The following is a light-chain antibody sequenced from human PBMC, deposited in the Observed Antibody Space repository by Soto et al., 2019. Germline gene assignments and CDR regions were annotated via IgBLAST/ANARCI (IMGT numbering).Light chain of an antibody. Sequence: AIRMTQSPSSFSASTGDRVTITCRASQGISSHLAWYQVKPCKAPRLMISTASYLESRLASRFSGSGSGTDFTLTIRSLQSEDFAVYYCQQYFSYPLTFGGGTKVEIK. CDR1: QGISSH. V-gene: IGKV1-8*01. J-gene: IGKJ4*01. CDR3: QQYFSYPLT. CDR2: TAS.